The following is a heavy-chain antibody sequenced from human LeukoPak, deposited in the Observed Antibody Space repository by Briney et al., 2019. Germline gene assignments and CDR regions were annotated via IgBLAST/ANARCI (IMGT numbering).Heavy chain of an antibody. V-gene: IGHV1-18*03. CDR1: GYTFTSYG. Sequence: GASVKVSCKASGYTFTSYGISWVRQAPGQGLEWMGWISAYNGNTNYAQKLQGRVTMTTDTSTSTAYMELSSLRSEDMAVYYCARGYCSSTSCYNLDYWGQGTLVTVSS. CDR2: ISAYNGNT. D-gene: IGHD2-2*02. J-gene: IGHJ4*02. CDR3: ARGYCSSTSCYNLDY.